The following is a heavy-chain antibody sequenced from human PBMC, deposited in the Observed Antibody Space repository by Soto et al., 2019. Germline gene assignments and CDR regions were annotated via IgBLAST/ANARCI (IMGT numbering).Heavy chain of an antibody. V-gene: IGHV4-59*01. J-gene: IGHJ4*02. Sequence: SETLSLTCTFSCGSISSNYWTWIRQPPGKGLEWIGYVYNSGSTNYNPSLKSRVTISEDTSKSQFSLKVNSMTAADTAVYYCARYRREAVAGYTLDNWGQGILVTVS. D-gene: IGHD6-13*01. CDR3: ARYRREAVAGYTLDN. CDR1: CGSISSNY. CDR2: VYNSGST.